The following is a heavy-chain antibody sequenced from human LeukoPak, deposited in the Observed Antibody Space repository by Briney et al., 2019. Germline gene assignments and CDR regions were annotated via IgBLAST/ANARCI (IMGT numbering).Heavy chain of an antibody. CDR2: IYYSGST. J-gene: IGHJ3*02. CDR1: GGSISSYY. CDR3: ARLTITMVRGVIVDDAFDI. V-gene: IGHV4-59*08. D-gene: IGHD3-10*01. Sequence: XETLSLTCTVSGGSISSYYWSWMRQPPGKGLEWIGYIYYSGSTNYNPSLKSRVTISVDTSKNQFSLKLSSVTAADTAVYYCARLTITMVRGVIVDDAFDIWGQGTMVTVSS.